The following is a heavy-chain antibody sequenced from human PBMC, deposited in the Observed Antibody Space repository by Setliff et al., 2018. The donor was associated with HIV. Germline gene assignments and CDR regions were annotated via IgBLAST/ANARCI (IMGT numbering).Heavy chain of an antibody. D-gene: IGHD3-16*01. V-gene: IGHV1-3*01. J-gene: IGHJ4*02. CDR2: IHAGNGYT. CDR3: ARIWGIPPLYYFDY. Sequence: ASVKVSCKASGYTFTSYAMHWVRQAPGQRLEWMGWIHAGNGYTKYSQKFQGRVTFTKDTSASAAYMDLSSLRSEDTAVYYCARIWGIPPLYYFDYWGQGTLVTVSS. CDR1: GYTFTSYA.